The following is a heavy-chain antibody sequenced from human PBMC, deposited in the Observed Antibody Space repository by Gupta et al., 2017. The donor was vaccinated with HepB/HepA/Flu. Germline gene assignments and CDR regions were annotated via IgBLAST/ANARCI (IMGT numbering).Heavy chain of an antibody. V-gene: IGHV1-2*02. D-gene: IGHD3-10*01. CDR1: GYTFTAFS. Sequence: QVQLVQSGAEVKKPGASIMVSCKSSGYTFTAFSVHWVRQAPGQGLEWMGWVNPNTGATNYAQTFQGRVTMTSDTSISTAYMELSSLKSDDTAIYYWTRNYNGLGLWGQGSLITVSS. J-gene: IGHJ4*02. CDR3: TRNYNGLGL. CDR2: VNPNTGAT.